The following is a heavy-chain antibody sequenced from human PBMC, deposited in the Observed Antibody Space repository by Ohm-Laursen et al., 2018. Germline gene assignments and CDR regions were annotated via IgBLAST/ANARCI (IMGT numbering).Heavy chain of an antibody. CDR1: GFTFSSHA. Sequence: SLRLSCAASGFTFSSHAMSWVRQAPGKGLEWVGFIRSKAYGGTTEYAASVKGRFTISRDDSKSIAYLQMNSLKTEDTAVYYCTRDRWWVFDYWGQGTLVTVSS. D-gene: IGHD2-15*01. V-gene: IGHV3-49*04. CDR3: TRDRWWVFDY. J-gene: IGHJ4*02. CDR2: IRSKAYGGTT.